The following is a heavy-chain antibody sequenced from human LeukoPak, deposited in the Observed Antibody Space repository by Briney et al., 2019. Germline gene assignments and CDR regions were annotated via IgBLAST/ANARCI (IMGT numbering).Heavy chain of an antibody. Sequence: PGGALRLSRAASGFTFSNYGIHWVRQAPGKGLEWVAFIRYDGSNKYYADSVKGRFTISRDNSKNMLYLQMNSLRVEDTAVYYCAKDLGGPGSWDPWGFDSWGQGTLVTVSS. CDR1: GFTFSNYG. J-gene: IGHJ4*02. CDR2: IRYDGSNK. CDR3: AKDLGGPGSWDPWGFDS. V-gene: IGHV3-30*02. D-gene: IGHD2-15*01.